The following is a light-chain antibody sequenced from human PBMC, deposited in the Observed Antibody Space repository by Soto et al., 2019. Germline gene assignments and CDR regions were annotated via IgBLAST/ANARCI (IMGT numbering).Light chain of an antibody. V-gene: IGLV1-44*01. Sequence: QPVLTQPPSASGTPGQRVTISCSGSSSNIGSNTVNWYQQLPGTAPKLLIYSNIHRPSGVPDRFSGSKSGTSASLAISGLQSEDEADYYCAAWDDSLNGFVVFGGGTKLTVL. CDR1: SSNIGSNT. J-gene: IGLJ2*01. CDR2: SNI. CDR3: AAWDDSLNGFVV.